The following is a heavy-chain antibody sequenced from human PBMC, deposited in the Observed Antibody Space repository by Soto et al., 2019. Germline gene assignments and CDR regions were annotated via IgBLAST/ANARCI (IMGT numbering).Heavy chain of an antibody. CDR2: IIPILGIA. D-gene: IGHD2-2*01. V-gene: IGHV1-69*02. J-gene: IGHJ5*02. CDR1: GGTFSSYT. CDR3: ARRSTSWHENWFDP. Sequence: QVQLVQSGAEVKKPGSSVKVSCKASGGTFSSYTISWVRQAPGQGLEWMGRIIPILGIANYAQKFQGRVTMTADKSTSTAYMELSSLRSEDTAVYYCARRSTSWHENWFDPWGQGTLVTVSS.